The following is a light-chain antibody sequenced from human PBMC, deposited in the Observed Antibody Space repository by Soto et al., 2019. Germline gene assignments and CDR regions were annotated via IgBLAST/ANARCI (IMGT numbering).Light chain of an antibody. Sequence: DIQMTQSPSSLSASVGDRVTITCQARQDISNYLNWYQQKPGKAPKLLIYDASNLETGVPSRFSGSGSGTDFTFTISSLQPEDIATYYCQQYDNLPLAFGGGTKLEIK. CDR1: QDISNY. CDR2: DAS. CDR3: QQYDNLPLA. J-gene: IGKJ4*01. V-gene: IGKV1-33*01.